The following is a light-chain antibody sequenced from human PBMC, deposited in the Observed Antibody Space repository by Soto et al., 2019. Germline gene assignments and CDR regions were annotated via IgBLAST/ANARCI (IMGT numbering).Light chain of an antibody. Sequence: EIVLTQSPGTLSLSPGERATLTCRASQSVSSNYLAWFQQRPGQAPRLLISGASSRAPGIPDRFSGSGSGTDFTLTISRLEPEDLALYYCQQYGTSTTWTFGQGTKVDI. V-gene: IGKV3-20*01. J-gene: IGKJ1*01. CDR3: QQYGTSTTWT. CDR1: QSVSSNY. CDR2: GAS.